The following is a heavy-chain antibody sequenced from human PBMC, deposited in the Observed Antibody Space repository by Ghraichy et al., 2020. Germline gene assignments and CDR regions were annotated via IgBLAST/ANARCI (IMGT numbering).Heavy chain of an antibody. CDR2: IYYSGST. Sequence: SETLSLTCTVSGGSISSYYWSWIRQPPGKGLEWIGYIYYSGSTNYNPSLKSRVTISVDTSKNQFSLKLSSVTAADTAVYYCARAGWFGELAPYYFDYWGQGTLVTVSS. CDR3: ARAGWFGELAPYYFDY. J-gene: IGHJ4*02. CDR1: GGSISSYY. D-gene: IGHD3-10*01. V-gene: IGHV4-59*01.